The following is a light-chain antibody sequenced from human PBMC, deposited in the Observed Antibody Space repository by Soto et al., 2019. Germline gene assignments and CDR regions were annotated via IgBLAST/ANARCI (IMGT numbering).Light chain of an antibody. J-gene: IGKJ5*01. CDR1: QSFNSIY. CDR2: GAS. V-gene: IGKV3-20*01. Sequence: EIVWTQSPGTLSLSPGERTTLSCRASQSFNSIYLAWYQQKPGQAPRLLSYGASSRATGIPDRFSGSGSGTEFTLTINRLEPEDFEVYYCQQYANSPITFGQGTRLEIK. CDR3: QQYANSPIT.